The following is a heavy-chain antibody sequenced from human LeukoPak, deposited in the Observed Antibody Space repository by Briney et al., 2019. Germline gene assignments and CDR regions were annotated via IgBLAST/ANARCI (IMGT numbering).Heavy chain of an antibody. V-gene: IGHV3-9*01. CDR1: GFTFYDYA. CDR3: AKTGYCSSTSCSLDY. Sequence: GGSLRLSCAASGFTFYDYAMHWGRHAPGKGLEGVSGISWNSGSIVYADSVKGRFTISRDNAKNSLYLQMNSLRAEDTALYYCAKTGYCSSTSCSLDYWGQGTLVTVSS. J-gene: IGHJ4*02. CDR2: ISWNSGSI. D-gene: IGHD2-2*01.